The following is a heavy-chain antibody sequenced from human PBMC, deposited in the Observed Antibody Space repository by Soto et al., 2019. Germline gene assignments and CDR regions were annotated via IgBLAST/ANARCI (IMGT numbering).Heavy chain of an antibody. CDR2: ISSSSSYT. J-gene: IGHJ4*02. Sequence: QVQLVESGGGLVKPGGSLRLSCAASGFTFSDYYMSWIRQAPGKGLEWVSYISSSSSYTNYADSVKGRFTISRDNAKNSLYLQMNSLRAEDTAVYYCARGPSATAMVDYWGQGTLVTVSS. D-gene: IGHD5-18*01. CDR3: ARGPSATAMVDY. V-gene: IGHV3-11*05. CDR1: GFTFSDYY.